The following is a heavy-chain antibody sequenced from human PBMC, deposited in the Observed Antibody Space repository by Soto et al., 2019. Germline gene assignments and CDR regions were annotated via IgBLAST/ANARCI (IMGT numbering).Heavy chain of an antibody. CDR1: GGSSSGYY. J-gene: IGHJ5*02. Sequence: PSETLSLTCAVYGGSSSGYYWSWIRQPPGKGLEWIGEINHSGGTNYNPSLKSRVTISVDTSKNQFSLKLSSVTAADTAVYYCATGSGSYRNWFDPWGQGTLVTVSS. CDR2: INHSGGT. D-gene: IGHD1-26*01. V-gene: IGHV4-34*01. CDR3: ATGSGSYRNWFDP.